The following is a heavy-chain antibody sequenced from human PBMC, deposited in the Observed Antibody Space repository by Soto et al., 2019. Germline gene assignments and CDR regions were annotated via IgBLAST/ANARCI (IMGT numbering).Heavy chain of an antibody. CDR1: GGSISSSSYY. CDR3: ARQDGSSPGSYYYGMDV. Sequence: SLTCTVSGGSISSSSYYWGWIRQPPGKGLEWIGSIYYSGSTYYNPSLKSRVTISVDTSKNQFSLKLSSVTAADTAVYYCARQDGSSPGSYYYGMDVWGQGTTVTVSS. D-gene: IGHD6-13*01. J-gene: IGHJ6*02. V-gene: IGHV4-39*01. CDR2: IYYSGST.